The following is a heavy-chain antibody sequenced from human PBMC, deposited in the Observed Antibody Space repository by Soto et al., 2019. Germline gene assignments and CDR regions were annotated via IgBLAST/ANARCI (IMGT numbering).Heavy chain of an antibody. CDR3: ARDLGDYYDSSCYRPDYFDY. J-gene: IGHJ4*02. D-gene: IGHD3-22*01. CDR2: IIPIFGTA. V-gene: IGHV1-69*01. Sequence: QVQLVQSGAEVKKPGSSVKVSCKASGGTFSSYAISWVRQAPGQGLEWMGGIIPIFGTANYAQKFQGRVTITADESTSTAYMELSSLRSEDTAVYYCARDLGDYYDSSCYRPDYFDYWGQGTLVTVSS. CDR1: GGTFSSYA.